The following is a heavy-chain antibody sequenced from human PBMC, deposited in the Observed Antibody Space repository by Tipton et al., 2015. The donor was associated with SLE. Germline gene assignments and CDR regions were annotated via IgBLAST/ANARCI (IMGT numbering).Heavy chain of an antibody. V-gene: IGHV3-7*01. CDR1: GFTFSSYW. D-gene: IGHD2-15*01. J-gene: IGHJ4*02. Sequence: SLRLSCAASGFTFSSYWMSWVRQAPGKEPEWVTTIKPDGSGEDYVDSVKGRFTISRDNAKNSLFLQMSGLRVEDTAVYYCVRHVGYWGQGTLVPVSS. CDR2: IKPDGSGE. CDR3: VRHVGY.